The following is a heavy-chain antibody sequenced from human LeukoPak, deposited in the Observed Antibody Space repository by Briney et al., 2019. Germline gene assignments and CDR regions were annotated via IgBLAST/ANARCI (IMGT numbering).Heavy chain of an antibody. Sequence: KPSETLSLTCTVSGGSISSSSYYWGWIRQPPGKGLEWIGSIYYSGSTYYNPSLKSRVTISVDTSKNQFSLKLSSVTAADTAVYYCARQGRGYCSSTGCYNFDYWGQGTLVTVSS. CDR2: IYYSGST. CDR1: GGSISSSSYY. D-gene: IGHD2-2*02. V-gene: IGHV4-39*01. J-gene: IGHJ4*02. CDR3: ARQGRGYCSSTGCYNFDY.